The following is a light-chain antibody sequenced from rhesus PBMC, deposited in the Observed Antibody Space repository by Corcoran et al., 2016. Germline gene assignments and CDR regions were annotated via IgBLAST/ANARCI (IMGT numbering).Light chain of an antibody. CDR2: AAS. J-gene: IGKJ3*01. CDR3: QHYYDNPLT. CDR1: QNIYSN. Sequence: DIQMTQSPSALSASVGDRVTISCRASQNIYSNLARYQQKPGKAPKLLIYAASSLKTGIPSRFSGSGSGTDFTLTISSLQPEDSAAYYCQHYYDNPLTFGPGTKLDIK. V-gene: IGKV1S12*01.